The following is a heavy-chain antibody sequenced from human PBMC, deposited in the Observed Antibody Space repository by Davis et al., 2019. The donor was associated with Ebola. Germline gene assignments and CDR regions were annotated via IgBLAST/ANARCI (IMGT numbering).Heavy chain of an antibody. J-gene: IGHJ4*02. V-gene: IGHV1-2*06. CDR3: ASDSSGWYYFDY. D-gene: IGHD6-19*01. CDR1: GYTFTGYY. CDR2: INPNSGGT. Sequence: ASVKVSCKASGYTFTGYYMHWVRQAPGQGLEWMGRINPNSGGTNYAQKFQGRVTMTRDTSISTAYMELSRLRSEDTAVYYCASDSSGWYYFDYWGQGTLVTVSS.